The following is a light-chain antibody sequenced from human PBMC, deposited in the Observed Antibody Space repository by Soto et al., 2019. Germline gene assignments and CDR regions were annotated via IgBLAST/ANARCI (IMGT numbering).Light chain of an antibody. J-gene: IGKJ3*01. V-gene: IGKV3-11*01. Sequence: EIVLTQSPAILSLSPGERATFSCRASQSVSRNLDWYQHKPGQTPRLLIYDASNRATGIPVRFSGSGSGTYFTLTISSLEPEDFAVYYCQQRSNGLSFGPGTKVDIK. CDR1: QSVSRN. CDR3: QQRSNGLS. CDR2: DAS.